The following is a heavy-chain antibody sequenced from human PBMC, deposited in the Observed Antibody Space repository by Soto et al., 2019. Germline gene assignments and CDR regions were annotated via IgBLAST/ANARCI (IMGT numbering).Heavy chain of an antibody. J-gene: IGHJ5*02. D-gene: IGHD6-6*01. CDR3: ARERPDGAGLDP. CDR2: IYYSGST. CDR1: DGCSSSCDYY. V-gene: IGHV4-30-4*01. Sequence: PSVTLSLTCSVSDGCSSSCDYYWRWIRQPPGKGLEWIGYIYYSGSTYYNPSLKSRVTISVDTSKNQFSLKLSSVTAADTAVYYCARERPDGAGLDPWGQGTLVTVSS.